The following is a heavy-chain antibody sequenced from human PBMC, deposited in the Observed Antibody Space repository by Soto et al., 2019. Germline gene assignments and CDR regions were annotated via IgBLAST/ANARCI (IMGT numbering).Heavy chain of an antibody. CDR3: AKDRGSGYDLQYYGMDV. D-gene: IGHD5-12*01. V-gene: IGHV3-30*18. CDR2: ISYDGNKK. J-gene: IGHJ6*02. Sequence: QVHLVESGGSVVQPGRSLRLSCATSGLTFSNYGMHWVRQSPGKGLDWVAVISYDGNKKYYADSVKGRFTISRDNSKNTLYLEMSSLRPEDTAVYYCAKDRGSGYDLQYYGMDVWGQVTTVTVSS. CDR1: GLTFSNYG.